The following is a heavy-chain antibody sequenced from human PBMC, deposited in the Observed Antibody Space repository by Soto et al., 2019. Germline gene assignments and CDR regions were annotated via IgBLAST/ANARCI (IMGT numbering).Heavy chain of an antibody. D-gene: IGHD1-26*01. CDR2: IYAGDSDT. CDR1: GDIFANYW. V-gene: IGHV5-51*01. CDR3: ATRGQWELLPFDS. J-gene: IGHJ4*02. Sequence: PGESRKISCKGSGDIFANYWIGWVRQLPGKGLEWMGIIYAGDSDTRYSPSFQGRVTISADKSISTAYLQWSSLEASDTAMYYCATRGQWELLPFDSWGQGTLVTVSS.